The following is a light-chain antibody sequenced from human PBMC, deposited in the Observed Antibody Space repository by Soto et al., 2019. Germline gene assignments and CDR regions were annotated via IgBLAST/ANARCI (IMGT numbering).Light chain of an antibody. J-gene: IGKJ4*01. CDR3: QQRSNWPLT. CDR2: DAS. Sequence: EIVLTQSPATLSLSPWEIATLSCRASQSVSRYLAWYQQKPGQAPRLLIYDASNRATGIPARFSGSGSGTDFTPTISSLEPEDFAVYYCQQRSNWPLTFGGGTKVDIK. CDR1: QSVSRY. V-gene: IGKV3-11*01.